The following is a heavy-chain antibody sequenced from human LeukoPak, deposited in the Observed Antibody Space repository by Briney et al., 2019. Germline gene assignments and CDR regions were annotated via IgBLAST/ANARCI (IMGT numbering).Heavy chain of an antibody. CDR3: ARWCGGDCYHFDY. CDR2: IYYSGST. J-gene: IGHJ4*02. Sequence: PSQTLSLTCTVSGGSISSGDYYWGWIRQPPGKGLEWIGSIYYSGSTYYNPSLKSRVTISVDTSKNQFSLKLSSVTAADTAVYYCARWCGGDCYHFDYWGQGTLVTVSS. D-gene: IGHD2-21*02. V-gene: IGHV4-39*01. CDR1: GGSISSGDYY.